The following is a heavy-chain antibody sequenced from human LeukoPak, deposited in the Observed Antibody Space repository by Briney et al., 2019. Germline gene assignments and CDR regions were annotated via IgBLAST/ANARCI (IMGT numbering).Heavy chain of an antibody. CDR1: GLTFSSYW. D-gene: IGHD5-18*01. Sequence: GGSLRLSCAASGLTFSSYWMSWVRQAPGKGLEWVANIKQDGSEKYYVDSVKGRFTISRDNAKTSLYLQMNSLRAEDTAVYYCARGLSGVTGYTYGRGIDYWGQGTLVTVSS. CDR3: ARGLSGVTGYTYGRGIDY. V-gene: IGHV3-7*01. CDR2: IKQDGSEK. J-gene: IGHJ4*02.